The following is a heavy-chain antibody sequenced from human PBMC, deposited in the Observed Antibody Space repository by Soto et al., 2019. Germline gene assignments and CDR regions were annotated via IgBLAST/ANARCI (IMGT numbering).Heavy chain of an antibody. CDR1: GFTFSNYA. V-gene: IGHV3-23*01. D-gene: IGHD3-9*01. CDR3: AKCDWVFVKTSNYFFDY. Sequence: EVQLLESGGGLVQPGGSLRLPCAASGFTFSNYAMSWVRQAPGKGLEWISAISSRGDNTHHADSVRGRFTISRDNSKNMLYLEISTLRAEDTAVYYCAKCDWVFVKTSNYFFDYWGQGTLVTVSS. J-gene: IGHJ4*02. CDR2: ISSRGDNT.